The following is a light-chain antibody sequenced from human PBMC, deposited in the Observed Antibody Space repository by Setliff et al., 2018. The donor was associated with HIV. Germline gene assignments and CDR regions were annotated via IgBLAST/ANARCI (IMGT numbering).Light chain of an antibody. CDR2: DVT. V-gene: IGLV2-14*01. Sequence: QSVLTQPASVSGSPGQSITIFCTGSSSDVGAYMSVSWYQQHPGEVPKLIIYDVTKRPSGVSNRFSGSKSGNTASLTISGLQAEDEADYYCSSYTTIRSLLFGGGTKVTVL. J-gene: IGLJ2*01. CDR1: SSDVGAYMS. CDR3: SSYTTIRSLL.